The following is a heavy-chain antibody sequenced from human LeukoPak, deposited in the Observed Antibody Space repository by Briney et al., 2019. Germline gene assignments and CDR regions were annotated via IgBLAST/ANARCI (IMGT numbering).Heavy chain of an antibody. D-gene: IGHD2/OR15-2a*01. Sequence: GGSLRLSCAASGLTFSSYTMHWVRQAPGKGLEWVALISYDGSNKYYADSVKGRFTISRDNSKNTLYLQMNSLRAEDTAVYYCARVSTPNLIFPRQKNAFDIWGQGTMVTVSS. CDR3: ARVSTPNLIFPRQKNAFDI. V-gene: IGHV3-30*04. CDR1: GLTFSSYT. CDR2: ISYDGSNK. J-gene: IGHJ3*02.